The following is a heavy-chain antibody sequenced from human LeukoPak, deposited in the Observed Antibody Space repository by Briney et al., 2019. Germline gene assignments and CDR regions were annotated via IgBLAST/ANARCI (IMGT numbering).Heavy chain of an antibody. CDR3: ARGLDDFWSGYYNYYYYYMDV. CDR2: INHSGST. Sequence: SETLSLTCAVYGGSFSGYYWSWIRQPPGKGLEWIGEINHSGSTNYNPSLKSRVTISVDTSKSQFSLKLSSVTAADTAVYYCARGLDDFWSGYYNYYYYYMDVWGKGTTVTVSS. D-gene: IGHD3-3*01. J-gene: IGHJ6*03. V-gene: IGHV4-34*01. CDR1: GGSFSGYY.